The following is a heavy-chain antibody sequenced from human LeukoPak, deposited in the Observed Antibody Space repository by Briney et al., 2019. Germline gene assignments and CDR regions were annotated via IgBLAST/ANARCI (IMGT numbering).Heavy chain of an antibody. CDR2: INHSGST. V-gene: IGHV4-34*01. CDR3: ARDSGALL. J-gene: IGHJ4*02. Sequence: SETLSLTCAVYGGSFSGYYWSWIRQPPGKGLEWIGEINHSGSTNYNPSLKSRVTISVDTSKNQFSLKLSSVTAADTAVYYCARDSGALLWGQGTLVTVSS. CDR1: GGSFSGYY. D-gene: IGHD3-10*01.